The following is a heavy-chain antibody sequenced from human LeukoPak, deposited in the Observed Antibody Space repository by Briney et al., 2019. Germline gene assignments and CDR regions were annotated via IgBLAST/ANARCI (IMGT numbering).Heavy chain of an antibody. CDR2: INHSGST. D-gene: IGHD3-22*01. Sequence: SETLSLTCAVYGGSFSGYYWSWVRQPPGKGLEWIGEINHSGSTNYNPSLKSRVTISVDTSKNQFSLKLSSVTAADTAVYYCARGGPTTTYYYDSSGYYYDYCGQGALVTVSS. CDR1: GGSFSGYY. CDR3: ARGGPTTTYYYDSSGYYYDY. J-gene: IGHJ4*02. V-gene: IGHV4-34*01.